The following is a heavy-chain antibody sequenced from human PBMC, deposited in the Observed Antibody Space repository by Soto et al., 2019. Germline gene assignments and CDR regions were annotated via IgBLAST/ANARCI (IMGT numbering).Heavy chain of an antibody. CDR3: ARVLGGGYSYGYYGYYYYYGMDV. J-gene: IGHJ6*02. CDR2: IIPIFGTA. V-gene: IGHV1-69*13. D-gene: IGHD5-18*01. CDR1: GGTFSSYA. Sequence: SVKVSCKASGGTFSSYAISWVRQAPGQGLEWMGGIIPIFGTANYAQKFQGRVTITADESTSTAYMELSSLRSEDTAVYYCARVLGGGYSYGYYGYYYYYGMDVWGQGTTVTVSS.